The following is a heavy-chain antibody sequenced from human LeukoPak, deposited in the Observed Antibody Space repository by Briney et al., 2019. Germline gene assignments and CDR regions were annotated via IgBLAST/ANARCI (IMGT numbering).Heavy chain of an antibody. Sequence: GESLKISCKGSGYSFTSYWIRRVRQMPGKGLEWMGIIYPGDSDTRYSPSFQGQVTISADKSISTAYLQWSSLKASDTAMYYCARHRGRYCSSTSCLDAFDIWGQGTMVTVSS. D-gene: IGHD2-2*01. CDR3: ARHRGRYCSSTSCLDAFDI. V-gene: IGHV5-51*01. CDR1: GYSFTSYW. J-gene: IGHJ3*02. CDR2: IYPGDSDT.